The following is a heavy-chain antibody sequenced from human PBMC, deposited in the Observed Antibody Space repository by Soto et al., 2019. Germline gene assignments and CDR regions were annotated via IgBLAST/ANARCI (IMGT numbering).Heavy chain of an antibody. Sequence: EVQLVESGGGLVQPGGSLRLSCAASGFTFSDHYMDWVRQAPGKGLEWVGCSRNKANSYSTEYAASVKGRFTISRDESKNSLYLQMNSLKTEDTAVYYCARFSGSYTRGLAYWGQGTLVTVSS. V-gene: IGHV3-72*01. CDR2: SRNKANSYST. CDR1: GFTFSDHY. J-gene: IGHJ4*02. D-gene: IGHD1-26*01. CDR3: ARFSGSYTRGLAY.